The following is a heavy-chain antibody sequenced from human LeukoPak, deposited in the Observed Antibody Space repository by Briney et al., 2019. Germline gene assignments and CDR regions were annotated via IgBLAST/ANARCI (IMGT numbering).Heavy chain of an antibody. CDR1: GFTFSSYA. J-gene: IGHJ4*02. CDR2: ISGSGGST. D-gene: IGHD3-22*01. CDR3: AKASHYDNSGYQYYFDY. V-gene: IGHV3-23*01. Sequence: GGSLRLSCAASGFTFSSYAMSWVRQAPGKGLNWVSAISGSGGSTYYADSVKGRFTISRDNSKNTLYLQVNSLRAEDTAVCYCAKASHYDNSGYQYYFDYWGQGTLVTVSS.